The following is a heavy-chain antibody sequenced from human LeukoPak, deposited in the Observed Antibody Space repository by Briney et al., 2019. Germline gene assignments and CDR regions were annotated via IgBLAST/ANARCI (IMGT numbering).Heavy chain of an antibody. D-gene: IGHD4-17*01. CDR2: ISSSSSYI. CDR3: ARAGHYGDYATPDAFDI. J-gene: IGHJ3*02. CDR1: GFTFSSYS. V-gene: IGHV3-21*01. Sequence: GGSLRLSCAASGFTFSSYSMNWVRQAPGKGLEWVSSISSSSSYIYYADSVKGRFTISRDNAKNSLYLQMNSLRAEDTAVYYCARAGHYGDYATPDAFDIWGRGTMVTVSS.